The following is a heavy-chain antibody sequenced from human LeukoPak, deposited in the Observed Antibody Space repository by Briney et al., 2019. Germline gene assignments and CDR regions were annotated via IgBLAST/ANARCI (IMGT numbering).Heavy chain of an antibody. CDR1: GFTFSSYG. V-gene: IGHV3-30*18. CDR3: AKKRALGEVEYSSSYFDY. CDR2: MSYDGSNK. J-gene: IGHJ4*02. Sequence: PGGSLRLSCAASGFTFSSYGMHWVRQAPGKGLEWVAVMSYDGSNKYYADSVKGRFTISRDNSKNTLYLQMNSLRAEDMAVYYCAKKRALGEVEYSSSYFDYWGQGTLVTVSS. D-gene: IGHD6-6*01.